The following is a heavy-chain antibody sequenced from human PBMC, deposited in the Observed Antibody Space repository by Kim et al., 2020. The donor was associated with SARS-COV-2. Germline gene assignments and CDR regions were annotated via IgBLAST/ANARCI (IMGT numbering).Heavy chain of an antibody. CDR1: GFTFSSYS. CDR2: ISSSSSYI. V-gene: IGHV3-21*01. Sequence: GGSLRLSCAASGFTFSSYSMNWVRQAPGKGLEWVSSISSSSSYIYYADSVKGRFTISRDNAKNSLYLQMNSLRAEDTAVYYCARVGASGSYYAFDYWGQGTLVTVSS. J-gene: IGHJ4*02. D-gene: IGHD1-26*01. CDR3: ARVGASGSYYAFDY.